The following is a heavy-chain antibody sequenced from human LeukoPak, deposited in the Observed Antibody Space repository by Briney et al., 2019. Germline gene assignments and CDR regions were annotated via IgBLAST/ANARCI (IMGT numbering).Heavy chain of an antibody. V-gene: IGHV1-2*02. CDR2: INPNSGGT. D-gene: IGHD2-8*01. CDR1: GYTFTGYY. CDR3: ARKGYCTNGVCPGNDY. Sequence: GASVKVSCKASGYTFTGYYMHWVRQAPGQGLEWMGWINPNSGGTNYAQKFQGRVTMTRDTSISTAYMELSRLRSDDTAVYYCARKGYCTNGVCPGNDYWGQGTLVTVSS. J-gene: IGHJ4*02.